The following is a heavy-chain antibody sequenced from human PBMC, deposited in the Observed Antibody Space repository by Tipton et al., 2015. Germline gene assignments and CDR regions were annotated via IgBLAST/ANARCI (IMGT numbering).Heavy chain of an antibody. CDR2: IHYGGST. CDR1: GDSIRSDGYC. V-gene: IGHV4-31*03. CDR3: ARDAYNSNFFDY. Sequence: LRLSCTVSGDSIRSDGYCWSWIRQHPGKDLEWIGYIHYGGSTYYNPSLRGRATISVDTFENQFSLKLTSLTAADTAVYYCARDAYNSNFFDYWGQGTLVTVSS. J-gene: IGHJ4*02. D-gene: IGHD5-24*01.